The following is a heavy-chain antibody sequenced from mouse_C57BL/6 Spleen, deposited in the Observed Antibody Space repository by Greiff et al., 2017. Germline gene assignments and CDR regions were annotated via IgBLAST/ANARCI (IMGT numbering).Heavy chain of an antibody. Sequence: EVKLVESGGGLVKPGGSLKLSCAASGFTFSSYAMSWVRQTPEKRLEWVATISDGGSYTYYPDNVQGRFTISRDNAKNNLYLQMSHLKSEDTAMYYCARYDSSMDCWGQGTSVTVSS. V-gene: IGHV5-4*03. CDR2: ISDGGSYT. CDR1: GFTFSSYA. D-gene: IGHD2-4*01. J-gene: IGHJ4*01. CDR3: ARYDSSMDC.